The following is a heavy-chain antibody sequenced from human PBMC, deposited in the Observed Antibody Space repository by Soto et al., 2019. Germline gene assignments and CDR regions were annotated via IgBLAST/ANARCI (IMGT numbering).Heavy chain of an antibody. CDR2: IYYSGST. Sequence: SETLSLTCTVSGGSISSYYWNWIRQPPGKGLEWIGYIYYSGSTNYNPSLKSRVTISVDTSKNQFSLKLSSVTAADTAVYYCARPTYNSGSPFDYWGQGTLVTVSS. D-gene: IGHD1-20*01. CDR1: GGSISSYY. CDR3: ARPTYNSGSPFDY. V-gene: IGHV4-59*01. J-gene: IGHJ4*02.